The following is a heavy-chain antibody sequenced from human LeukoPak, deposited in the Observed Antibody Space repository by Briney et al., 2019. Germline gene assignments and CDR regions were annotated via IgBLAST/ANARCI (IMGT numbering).Heavy chain of an antibody. CDR1: GFILSDFD. CDR2: FSISGSYI. Sequence: PGGSLRLSCAASGFILSDFDMNWVRQAPGKGLGWVSYFSISGSYIHYADSVKGRFTISRDDAKNSLYLQLDSLTVEDTAVYFCARGNYDFAYDPWGQGTLVTVSS. D-gene: IGHD3-3*01. V-gene: IGHV3-21*01. CDR3: ARGNYDFAYDP. J-gene: IGHJ5*02.